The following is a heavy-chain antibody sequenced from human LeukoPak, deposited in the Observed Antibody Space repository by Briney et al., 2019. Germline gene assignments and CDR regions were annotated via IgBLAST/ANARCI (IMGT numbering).Heavy chain of an antibody. Sequence: SVKVSCKASGYTFTSYDINWVRQATGQGLEWMGRIIPILGIANYAQKFQGRVTITADKSTSTAYMELSSPRSEDTAVYYCARDRGVRVAVAGTYNWFDPWGQGTLVTVSS. CDR1: GYTFTSYD. CDR3: ARDRGVRVAVAGTYNWFDP. D-gene: IGHD6-19*01. CDR2: IIPILGIA. J-gene: IGHJ5*02. V-gene: IGHV1-69*04.